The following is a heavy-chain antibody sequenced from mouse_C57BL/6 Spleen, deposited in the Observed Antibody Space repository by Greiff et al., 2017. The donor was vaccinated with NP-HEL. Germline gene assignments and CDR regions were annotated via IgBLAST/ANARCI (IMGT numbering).Heavy chain of an antibody. CDR3: ARRGVLRGYFDV. D-gene: IGHD1-1*01. V-gene: IGHV1-61*01. Sequence: QVQLQQPGAELVRPGSSVKLSCKASGYTFTSYWMDWVKQRPGQGLEWIGNIYPSDSETHYNQKFKDKATLTVDKSSSPAYMQLSSLTSEDSAVYYCARRGVLRGYFDVWGTGTTVTVSS. J-gene: IGHJ1*03. CDR2: IYPSDSET. CDR1: GYTFTSYW.